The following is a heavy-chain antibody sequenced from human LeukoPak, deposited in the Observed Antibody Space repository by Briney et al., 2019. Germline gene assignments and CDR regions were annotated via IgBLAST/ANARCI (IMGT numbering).Heavy chain of an antibody. J-gene: IGHJ4*02. D-gene: IGHD6-19*01. Sequence: ASVKVSCKASGYTFTSYDINWVRQATGQGLEWMGWMNPNSGGTNYAQKFQGRVTMTRDTSISTAYMELSRLRSDDTAVYYCATDIAVAGNNFDYWGQGTLVTVSS. CDR1: GYTFTSYD. V-gene: IGHV1-2*02. CDR2: MNPNSGGT. CDR3: ATDIAVAGNNFDY.